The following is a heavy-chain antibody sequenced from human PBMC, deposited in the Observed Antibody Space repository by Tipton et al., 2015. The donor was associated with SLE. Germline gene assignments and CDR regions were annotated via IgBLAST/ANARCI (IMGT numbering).Heavy chain of an antibody. Sequence: SGVTISSNFMSWVRQAPGKGLEWVSVFFGADSTYYADSVKGRFIVSRDSSKNTLFLQMNSLRAEDTAVYYCARGPVSGRRYFDFWGQGTLVSVSS. D-gene: IGHD6-19*01. V-gene: IGHV3-66*01. CDR1: GVTISSNF. J-gene: IGHJ4*02. CDR3: ARGPVSGRRYFDF. CDR2: FFGADST.